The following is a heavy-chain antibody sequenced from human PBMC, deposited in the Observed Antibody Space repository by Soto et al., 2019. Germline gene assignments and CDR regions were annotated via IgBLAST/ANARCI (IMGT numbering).Heavy chain of an antibody. CDR2: IKQDGSEK. J-gene: IGHJ1*01. D-gene: IGHD3-22*01. CDR3: ARDQGPMIVVPLRYFQH. Sequence: GGSLRLSCAASGFTFSSYWMSWVRQAPGKGLEGVANIKQDGSEKYYVDSVKGRFTISRDNAKNSLYLQMNSLRAEDTAVYYCARDQGPMIVVPLRYFQHWGQGTLVTVSS. CDR1: GFTFSSYW. V-gene: IGHV3-7*01.